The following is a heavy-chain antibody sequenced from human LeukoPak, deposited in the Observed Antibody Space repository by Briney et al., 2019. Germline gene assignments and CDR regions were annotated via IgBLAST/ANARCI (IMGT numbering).Heavy chain of an antibody. J-gene: IGHJ4*02. Sequence: GASVKVSCKASGYXFTDYYIQWVRQAPGQGLKWMGWINPNSGGTNYAQKFQGRVTLTRDTSISTAYMELSRLTSDDTAVYYCARDRLEYSSSWGYWGQGTLVTVSS. CDR3: ARDRLEYSSSWGY. V-gene: IGHV1-2*02. D-gene: IGHD6-6*01. CDR1: GYXFTDYY. CDR2: INPNSGGT.